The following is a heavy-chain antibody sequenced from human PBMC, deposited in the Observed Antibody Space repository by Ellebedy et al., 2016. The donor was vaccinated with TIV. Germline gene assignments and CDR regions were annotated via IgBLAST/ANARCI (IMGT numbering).Heavy chain of an antibody. J-gene: IGHJ4*02. CDR2: ISYDGSDE. CDR3: TKDNSWNDPGFFDY. Sequence: GESLKISCAASGLTFSNYAMHWVRQAPGKGLEWVAVISYDGSDEQYTYSVRGRFTISRDNSKNTLYLQMNSLRPEDTAVYYCTKDNSWNDPGFFDYWGQGTLVTVSS. D-gene: IGHD1-1*01. CDR1: GLTFSNYA. V-gene: IGHV3-30*18.